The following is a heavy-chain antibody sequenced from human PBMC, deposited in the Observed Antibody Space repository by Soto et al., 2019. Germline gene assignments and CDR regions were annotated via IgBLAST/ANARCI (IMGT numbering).Heavy chain of an antibody. J-gene: IGHJ5*02. D-gene: IGHD3-3*01. CDR3: AKEENAGSGYYDFWSGSHANWFDP. Sequence: GGSLRLSCAASGFTFSSYGMHWVRQAPGKGLEWVAVISYDGSNKYYADSVKGRFTISRDNSKNTLYLQMNSLRAEDTAVYYCAKEENAGSGYYDFWSGSHANWFDPWGQGTLVTVSS. CDR1: GFTFSSYG. CDR2: ISYDGSNK. V-gene: IGHV3-30*18.